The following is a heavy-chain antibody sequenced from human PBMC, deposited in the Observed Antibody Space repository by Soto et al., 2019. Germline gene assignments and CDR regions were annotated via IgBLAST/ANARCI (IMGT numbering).Heavy chain of an antibody. J-gene: IGHJ5*02. D-gene: IGHD3-3*01. CDR1: GFTFSSYS. CDR3: ARESRFLEWLSLNWFDP. Sequence: EVPLVESGGGLVQPGGSLSLSCAASGFTFSSYSMNWVRQAPGKGLEWVSYISSSSSTIYYADSVKGRFTISRDNAKNSLYLQMNSLRDEDTAVYYCARESRFLEWLSLNWFDPWGQGTLVTVSS. V-gene: IGHV3-48*02. CDR2: ISSSSSTI.